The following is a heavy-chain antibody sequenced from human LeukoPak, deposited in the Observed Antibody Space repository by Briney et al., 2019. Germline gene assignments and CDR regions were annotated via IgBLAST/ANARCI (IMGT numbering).Heavy chain of an antibody. CDR2: IYSSGST. Sequence: PSETLSLTCSVSGGSLSGYYWSWIRQPPGKGLEWIGYIYSSGSTNYNPSLKSRVTISVDTSKNQFSLNLTSVTAADTALYYCAGNYYYYYMDVWGKGTTVTVSS. V-gene: IGHV4-59*08. CDR3: AGNYYYYYMDV. J-gene: IGHJ6*03. CDR1: GGSLSGYY.